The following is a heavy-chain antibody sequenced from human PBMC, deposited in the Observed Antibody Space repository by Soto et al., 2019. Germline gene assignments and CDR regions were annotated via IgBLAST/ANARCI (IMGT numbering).Heavy chain of an antibody. CDR1: GFTFSSYA. V-gene: IGHV3-23*01. CDR3: AKKVNSGPGSQYFDY. CDR2: FRTSGDGGTT. Sequence: SLRLSCAASGFTFSSYAMSWVRQAPGRGLEWVSGFRTSGDGGTTYYADSVKGRFTISRDNSKNTLFLQMNSLRAEDTAIYYCAKKVNSGPGSQYFDYWGQGTTVTVSS. J-gene: IGHJ4*03. D-gene: IGHD3-10*01.